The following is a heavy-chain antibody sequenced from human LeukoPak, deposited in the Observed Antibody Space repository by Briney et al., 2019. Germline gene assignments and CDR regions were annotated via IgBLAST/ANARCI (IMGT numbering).Heavy chain of an antibody. CDR1: GGSISSYH. CDR3: ARDGSIVGATSGYWYFDL. D-gene: IGHD1-26*01. V-gene: IGHV4-4*07. J-gene: IGHJ2*01. CDR2: IYTSGST. Sequence: PSETLSLTCTVSGGSISSYHWSWIRQPAGKGLEWIGRIYTSGSTNYNPSLKSRVTMSVDTSKNQFSLKLSSVTAADTAVYYCARDGSIVGATSGYWYFDLWGRGTLVTVSS.